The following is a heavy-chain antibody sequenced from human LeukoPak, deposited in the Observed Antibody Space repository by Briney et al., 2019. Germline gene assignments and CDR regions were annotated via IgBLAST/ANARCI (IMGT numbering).Heavy chain of an antibody. Sequence: ASVKVSCKASGYTFTGYYMHWVRQAPGQGLEWMGWINPNSGGTNYAQKFQGRVTMTTDTSMSTAYMELRSLRSDDTAVYYCARSSAYYDILTGYSPFDYWGQGTLVTVSS. CDR2: INPNSGGT. D-gene: IGHD3-9*01. V-gene: IGHV1-2*02. CDR3: ARSSAYYDILTGYSPFDY. CDR1: GYTFTGYY. J-gene: IGHJ4*02.